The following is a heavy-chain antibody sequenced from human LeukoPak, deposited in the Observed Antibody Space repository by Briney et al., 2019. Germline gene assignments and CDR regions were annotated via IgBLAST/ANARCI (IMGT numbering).Heavy chain of an antibody. CDR3: ARDRGNYYGSGSYSD. CDR1: GGSISSGSYY. J-gene: IGHJ4*02. D-gene: IGHD3-10*01. CDR2: IYTSGST. Sequence: PSETLSLTCTVSGGSISSGSYYWSWIRQPAGKGLEWIGRIYTSGSTSYNPSLKSRVTISVDTSKNQFSLKLSSVTAADTAVYYCARDRGNYYGSGSYSDWGQGTLVTVSS. V-gene: IGHV4-61*02.